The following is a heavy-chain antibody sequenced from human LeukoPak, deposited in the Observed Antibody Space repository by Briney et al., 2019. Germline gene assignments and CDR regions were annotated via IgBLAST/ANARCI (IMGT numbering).Heavy chain of an antibody. D-gene: IGHD4-17*01. J-gene: IGHJ4*02. CDR1: GFTFSSYG. V-gene: IGHV3-33*01. CDR3: ARDGQDYGDNLYYFDY. Sequence: SGGSLRLSCAASGFTFSSYGMHWVRQAPGKGLEWVAVIWRDGSSEYYADSVKGRFTISRDNSENTLYLQMNSLRAEDTAVYFCARDGQDYGDNLYYFDYWGQGTLVTVSS. CDR2: IWRDGSSE.